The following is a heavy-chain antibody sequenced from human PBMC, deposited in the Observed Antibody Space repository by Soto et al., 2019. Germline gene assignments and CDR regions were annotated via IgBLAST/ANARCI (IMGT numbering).Heavy chain of an antibody. J-gene: IGHJ4*02. D-gene: IGHD1-26*01. CDR1: GFTFSSYG. CDR2: ISYDGSNK. CDR3: AKSRTSGSYFYYFDY. V-gene: IGHV3-30*18. Sequence: QVQLVESAGDVVQPGRSLRLSCAAAGFTFSSYGMHWVRQAPGKGLEWVAVISYDGSNKNYADSVKGRFTISRDNSKNTLYLQMNSLRAEDTAVYYCAKSRTSGSYFYYFDYWGQGTQVTVSS.